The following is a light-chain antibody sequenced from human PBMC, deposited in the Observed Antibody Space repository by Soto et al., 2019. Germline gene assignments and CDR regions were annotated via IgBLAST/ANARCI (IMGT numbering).Light chain of an antibody. Sequence: IRMTQSAYALSVSTGDRVTINCRASQTISSWLAWYQQKPGKAPKLLIYKASTLKSGVPSRFSGSGSGTEFTLTISSLQPDDFATYYCQHYNSYSEAFGQGTKVDIK. CDR3: QHYNSYSEA. J-gene: IGKJ1*01. V-gene: IGKV1-5*03. CDR1: QTISSW. CDR2: KAS.